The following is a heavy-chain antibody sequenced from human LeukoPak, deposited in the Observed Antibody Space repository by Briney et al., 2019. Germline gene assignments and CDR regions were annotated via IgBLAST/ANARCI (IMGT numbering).Heavy chain of an antibody. CDR1: AYTFTISD. J-gene: IGHJ4*02. CDR3: ARGRSGLAAAGTYDY. CDR2: INPKSGRK. Sequence: ASVKVSSTASAYTFTISDTNWVRHAPGQGLEWMGWINPKSGRKGYEKKFQARVSMTMNTSISTAYMEVSSLRFEDTAVYYCARGRSGLAAAGTYDYWGQGTLITVSS. D-gene: IGHD6-13*01. V-gene: IGHV1-8*01.